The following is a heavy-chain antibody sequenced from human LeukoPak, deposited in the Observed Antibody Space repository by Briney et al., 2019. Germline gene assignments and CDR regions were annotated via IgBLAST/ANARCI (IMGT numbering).Heavy chain of an antibody. V-gene: IGHV4-61*05. J-gene: IGHJ3*02. D-gene: IGHD2-2*01. CDR2: IYYSGST. CDR1: GGSISSSSYY. CDR3: ARISVVVPAAPDAFDI. Sequence: SETLSLTCTVSGGSISSSSYYWSWIRQPPGKGLEWIGYIYYSGSTNYNPSLKSRVTMSVDTSKNQFSLKLSSVTAADTAVYYCARISVVVPAAPDAFDIWGQGTMVTVSS.